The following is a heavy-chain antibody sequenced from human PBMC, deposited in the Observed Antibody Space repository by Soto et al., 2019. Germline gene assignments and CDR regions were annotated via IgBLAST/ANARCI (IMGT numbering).Heavy chain of an antibody. D-gene: IGHD2-15*01. Sequence: SETLSLTCAVYGGSFSGYYWSWIRQPPGKGLEWIGEINHSGSTNYNPSLKSRVTISVDTSKNQFSLKLSSVTAADTAVYYCARLVVVVVAATHYYYGMDVWGQGTTVTDSS. CDR1: GGSFSGYY. J-gene: IGHJ6*02. V-gene: IGHV4-34*01. CDR2: INHSGST. CDR3: ARLVVVVVAATHYYYGMDV.